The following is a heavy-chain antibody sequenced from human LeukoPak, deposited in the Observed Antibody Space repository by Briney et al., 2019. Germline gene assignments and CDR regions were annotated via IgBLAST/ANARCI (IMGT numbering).Heavy chain of an antibody. CDR3: AKDQSLYYYYYMDV. CDR1: GGTCSSYA. CDR2: IIPILGIA. J-gene: IGHJ6*03. Sequence: ASVKVSCKASGGTCSSYAISWVRQAPGQGLEWMGRIIPILGIANYAQKFQGRVTITADKSTSTAYMELSSLRAEDTAVYYCAKDQSLYYYYYMDVWGKGTTVTVSS. V-gene: IGHV1-69*04.